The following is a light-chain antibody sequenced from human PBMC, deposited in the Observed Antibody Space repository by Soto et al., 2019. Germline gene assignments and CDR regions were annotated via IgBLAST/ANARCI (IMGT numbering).Light chain of an antibody. Sequence: ERVMTQSPATLSVSLGERATLSCRASQSVSSDLAWYQKKPGQAPRLLLYDASTRATGIPARFTGSGSGTEFTLTISNLQSEDFAIYYCQQYDNWPLTFGGGTRWIS. CDR2: DAS. V-gene: IGKV3-15*01. CDR3: QQYDNWPLT. J-gene: IGKJ4*01. CDR1: QSVSSD.